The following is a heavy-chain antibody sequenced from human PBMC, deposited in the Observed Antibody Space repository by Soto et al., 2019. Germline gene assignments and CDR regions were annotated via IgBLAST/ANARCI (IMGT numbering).Heavy chain of an antibody. CDR3: AKYRRVGSSRSRYYYGMDV. CDR2: ISWNSGTI. J-gene: IGHJ6*02. V-gene: IGHV3-9*01. D-gene: IGHD6-13*01. CDR1: GFTFGDYA. Sequence: EVQLVESGGVLVQPGRSLRLSCAASGFTFGDYAMNWVRQAPGKGLEWVSGISWNSGTIVYAESLKGRFTISRDNAKNSLYLQMNDLRGEDTAQYDSAKYRRVGSSRSRYYYGMDVWGQGTTVTVSS.